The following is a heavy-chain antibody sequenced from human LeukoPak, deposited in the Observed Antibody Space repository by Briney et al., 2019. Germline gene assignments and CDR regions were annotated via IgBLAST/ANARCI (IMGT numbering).Heavy chain of an antibody. CDR2: INHSGST. CDR3: ARWSRYGSGSYYKALNWFDP. Sequence: SETLSLTCAVYGGSFSGYYWSWIRQPPGKGLEWIGEINHSGSTNYNPSLKSRVTISVDTSKNQFSLKLSSVTAADTAVYYRARWSRYGSGSYYKALNWFDPWGQGTLVTVSS. CDR1: GGSFSGYY. V-gene: IGHV4-34*01. J-gene: IGHJ5*02. D-gene: IGHD3-10*01.